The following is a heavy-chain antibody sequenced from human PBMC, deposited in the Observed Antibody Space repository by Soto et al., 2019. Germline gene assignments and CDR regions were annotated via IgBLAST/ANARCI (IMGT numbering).Heavy chain of an antibody. CDR2: IFPSDSDT. Sequence: GESLKISCRTSGYKFTSSWIAWVRQMPGKGLEWMGIIFPSDSDTRYSPPFQGQVTISADRSTSTVFLQWASLKASDTAVYFCARKDKSGYFNWFDPWGQGTLVTV. V-gene: IGHV5-51*01. J-gene: IGHJ5*02. CDR3: ARKDKSGYFNWFDP. D-gene: IGHD3-22*01. CDR1: GYKFTSSW.